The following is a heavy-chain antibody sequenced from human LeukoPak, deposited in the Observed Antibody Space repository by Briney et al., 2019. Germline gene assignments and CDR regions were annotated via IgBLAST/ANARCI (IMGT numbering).Heavy chain of an antibody. V-gene: IGHV4-34*01. J-gene: IGHJ4*02. CDR2: VNHSGRA. CDR3: ARWHSHGRYFDY. CDR1: GGSFNGYY. D-gene: IGHD2-21*01. Sequence: PSETLSLTCAVYGGSFNGYYWSWIRQPPGKGLEWIGEVNHSGRANCNPSLKSRATITADTSKNQFSLKLTSATAADTAVYYCARWHSHGRYFDYWGQGALVTVSS.